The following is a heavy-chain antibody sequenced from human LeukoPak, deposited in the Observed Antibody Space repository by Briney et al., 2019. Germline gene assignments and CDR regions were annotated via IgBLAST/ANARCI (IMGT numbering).Heavy chain of an antibody. CDR3: ARDSSGYHESLSD. V-gene: IGHV4-59*12. CDR1: GGSISSYY. CDR2: IYYSGST. Sequence: PSETLSLTCTVSGGSISSYYWSWIRQPPGKGLEWIGYIYYSGSTYYNPSLKSRVTISVDTSKNQFSLKLSSVTAADTAVYYCARDSSGYHESLSDWGQGTLVTVSS. J-gene: IGHJ4*02. D-gene: IGHD3-22*01.